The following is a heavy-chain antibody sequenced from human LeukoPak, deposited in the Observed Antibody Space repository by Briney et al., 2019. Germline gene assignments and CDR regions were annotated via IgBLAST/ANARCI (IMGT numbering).Heavy chain of an antibody. Sequence: SETLSLTCTVSGGSISSGGYYWSWIRQHPGKGLEWIGYIYYSGSTYYNPSLKSRVTISVDTSKNQFSLKLSSVTAADTAVYYCARVFYAGFDYWGQGTLVTVSS. CDR2: IYYSGST. V-gene: IGHV4-31*03. CDR3: ARVFYAGFDY. CDR1: GGSISSGGYY. J-gene: IGHJ4*02. D-gene: IGHD3-16*01.